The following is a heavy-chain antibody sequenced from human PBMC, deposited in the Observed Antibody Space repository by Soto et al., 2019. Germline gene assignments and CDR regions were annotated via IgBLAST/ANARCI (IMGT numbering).Heavy chain of an antibody. Sequence: LVTLSLTCTVSGGSISSYYWSWIRQPPGKGLEWIGYIYYSGSTNYNPSLKSRVTISVDTSKNQFSLKLSSVTAADTAVYYCARFSVRDFWSGHNDYWGQGTLVTVSS. CDR2: IYYSGST. CDR1: GGSISSYY. CDR3: ARFSVRDFWSGHNDY. J-gene: IGHJ4*02. V-gene: IGHV4-59*01. D-gene: IGHD3-3*01.